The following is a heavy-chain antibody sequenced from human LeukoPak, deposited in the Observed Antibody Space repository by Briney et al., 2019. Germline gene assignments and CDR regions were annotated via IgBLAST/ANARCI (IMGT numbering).Heavy chain of an antibody. J-gene: IGHJ3*02. CDR1: GFTFDDYA. V-gene: IGHV3-9*01. CDR2: ISWNSGSI. Sequence: PGGSLRLSCAASGFTFDDYAMHWVRQAPGKGLEWVSGISWNSGSIGYADSVKGRFTISRDNAKNSLYLQMNSLRAEDTALYYCAKFSGDAFDIWGQGTMVTVSS. CDR3: AKFSGDAFDI. D-gene: IGHD3-10*01.